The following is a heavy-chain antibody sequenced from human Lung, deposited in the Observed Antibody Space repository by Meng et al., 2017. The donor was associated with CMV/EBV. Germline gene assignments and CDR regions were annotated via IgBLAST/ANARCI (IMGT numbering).Heavy chain of an antibody. CDR1: GASISSGCFY. J-gene: IGHJ5*02. V-gene: IGHV4-31*03. Sequence: VHLPASGPGPVNPSPTPSLTRTVSGASISSGCFYWSWIRQHPGTGLEWVWYISYSGSTNYNQSLRSRVAITIAPSKNQFSLKLTSMTAADTAVYFCARTNYGGYNWFDPWGQGTLVTVSS. CDR3: ARTNYGGYNWFDP. CDR2: ISYSGST. D-gene: IGHD4-23*01.